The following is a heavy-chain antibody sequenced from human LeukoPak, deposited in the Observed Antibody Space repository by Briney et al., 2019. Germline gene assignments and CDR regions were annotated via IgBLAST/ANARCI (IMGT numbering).Heavy chain of an antibody. CDR1: GFTFSSYS. J-gene: IGHJ3*02. Sequence: GGSLRLSCAASGFTFSSYSMNWVRQAPGKGLEWVSSISSSSSYIYYADSVKGRFTISRDNAKNSLYLRMNSLRAEDTAVYYCAGSWSPYDAFDIWGQGTMVTVSS. D-gene: IGHD6-13*01. V-gene: IGHV3-21*01. CDR2: ISSSSSYI. CDR3: AGSWSPYDAFDI.